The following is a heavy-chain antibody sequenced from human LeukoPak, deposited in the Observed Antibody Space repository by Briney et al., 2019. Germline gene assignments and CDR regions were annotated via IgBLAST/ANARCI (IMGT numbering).Heavy chain of an antibody. D-gene: IGHD3-22*01. CDR1: GGSLSFYY. CDR3: ARDVTWYDYYDSQDY. Sequence: SETLSLTCGVYGGSLSFYYWSWIRQSPGKGLEWIAEISQNGDSNYNPSLKSRVTISVDTSKNQFSLKLSSVTAADTAVYYCARDVTWYDYYDSQDYWGQGTLVTVSS. J-gene: IGHJ4*02. CDR2: ISQNGDS. V-gene: IGHV4-34*01.